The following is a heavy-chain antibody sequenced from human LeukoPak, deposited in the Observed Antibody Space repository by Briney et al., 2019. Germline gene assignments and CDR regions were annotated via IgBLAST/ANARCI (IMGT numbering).Heavy chain of an antibody. Sequence: ASAKVSCKASGYTFTSYGISWVRQAPGQGLEWMGWINPNSGGTNYAQKFQGRVTMTRDTSISTAYMELSRLRSDDTAVYYCARGSGSYSSWGQGTLVTVSS. CDR2: INPNSGGT. J-gene: IGHJ4*02. CDR3: ARGSGSYSS. CDR1: GYTFTSYG. D-gene: IGHD1-26*01. V-gene: IGHV1-2*02.